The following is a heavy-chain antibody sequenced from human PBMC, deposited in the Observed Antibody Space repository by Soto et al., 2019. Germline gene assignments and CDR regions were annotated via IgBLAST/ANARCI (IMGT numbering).Heavy chain of an antibody. CDR1: GFTFSNAW. J-gene: IGHJ4*02. Sequence: EVQLVESGGGLVKPGGSLRLSCAASGFTFSNAWMSWVRQAPGKGLEWVGRIKSKTDGGTTDYAAPVKGRFTISRDDSIIPLSLQMNSLKTEDTAVYYCTTGYCSSTSCYFWYWGQGTLVTVSS. V-gene: IGHV3-15*01. D-gene: IGHD2-2*01. CDR2: IKSKTDGGTT. CDR3: TTGYCSSTSCYFWY.